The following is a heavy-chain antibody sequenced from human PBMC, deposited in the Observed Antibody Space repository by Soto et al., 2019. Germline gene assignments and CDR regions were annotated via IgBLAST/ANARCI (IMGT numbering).Heavy chain of an antibody. CDR1: GHSVSSNSAA. J-gene: IGHJ4*02. CDR2: TYYRSKCYN. Sequence: SQTLSLTCGISGHSVSSNSAACNWIRQSPSRGLEWLGRTYYRSKCYNDYAVSVKSRITINPDTSKNQFSLQLNSVTPEDPAVYYCARESSRWDYWGEGTLVTVS. V-gene: IGHV6-1*01. CDR3: ARESSRWDY. D-gene: IGHD6-13*01.